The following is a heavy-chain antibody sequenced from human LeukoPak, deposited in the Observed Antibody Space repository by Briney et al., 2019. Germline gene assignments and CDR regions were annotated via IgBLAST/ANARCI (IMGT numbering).Heavy chain of an antibody. CDR1: GYTFTGYY. CDR2: INPSGGST. J-gene: IGHJ4*02. CDR3: ARDIYTSGSLGY. Sequence: ASVKVSCXASGYTFTGYYMHWVRQAPGQGLEWMGIINPSGGSTSYAPKFQGRVTMTRDTSTSTVYMELSSLRSEDTAVYYCARDIYTSGSLGYWGQGTLVTVSS. V-gene: IGHV1-46*01. D-gene: IGHD3-10*01.